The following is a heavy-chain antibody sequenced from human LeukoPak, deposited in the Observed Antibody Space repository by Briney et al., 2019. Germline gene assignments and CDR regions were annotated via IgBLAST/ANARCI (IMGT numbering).Heavy chain of an antibody. CDR1: GFTFSDHY. J-gene: IGHJ6*03. CDR2: TRNKAKSYTT. V-gene: IGHV3-72*01. D-gene: IGHD2-15*01. Sequence: PGGSLRLSCAASGFTFSDHYMDWVRQAPGKGLGWVGRTRNKAKSYTTEYAASVKGRFTVSRDASKSSLYPQMNSLKTEDTAVYYCARGVSDSGYYYMDVWGTGTTVTVSS. CDR3: ARGVSDSGYYYMDV.